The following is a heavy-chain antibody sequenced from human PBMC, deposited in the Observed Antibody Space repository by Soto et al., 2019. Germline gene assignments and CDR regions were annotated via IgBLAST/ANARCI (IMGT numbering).Heavy chain of an antibody. J-gene: IGHJ4*02. CDR1: GYTFTSYY. CDR3: AKDLRSFDYGDYGDIDY. Sequence: GASVKVSCKASGYTFTSYYMHWVRQAPGQGLEWMGIINPSGGSTSYAQKFQGKVTMTRDTSTSTVYMELSSLRSEDTAVYYCAKDLRSFDYGDYGDIDYWGQGTLVTVSS. CDR2: INPSGGST. V-gene: IGHV1-46*01. D-gene: IGHD4-17*01.